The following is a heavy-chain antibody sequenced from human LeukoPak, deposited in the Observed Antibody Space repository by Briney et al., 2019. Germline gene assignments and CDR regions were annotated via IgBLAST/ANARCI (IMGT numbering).Heavy chain of an antibody. Sequence: ASVKVSCKASGYTFTRYGISWVRQAPRQGLEWMGWISAYNGNTKYAQKVLGRVTMTADTSTSTAYMELRSLRSDDTAVYYCARGGLVVVVATTPSTTPGLLHWLDPWGQGTLVSVSS. D-gene: IGHD2-15*01. V-gene: IGHV1-18*01. J-gene: IGHJ5*02. CDR1: GYTFTRYG. CDR3: ARGGLVVVVATTPSTTPGLLHWLDP. CDR2: ISAYNGNT.